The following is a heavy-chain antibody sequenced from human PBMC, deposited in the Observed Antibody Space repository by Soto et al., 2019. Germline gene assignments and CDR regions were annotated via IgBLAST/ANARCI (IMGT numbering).Heavy chain of an antibody. CDR3: AREEFEDGRGHFGC. CDR1: GFTFSTSA. CDR2: ISYGGNNK. D-gene: IGHD3-22*01. J-gene: IGHJ4*02. Sequence: QVQVVESWGGVVQPGGSLRLSCAASGFTFSTSAMHWVRQAPGKGLEWMAMISYGGNNKYYADSVKGRLTISGDISESTLYLQMNGLRTEDTAGYYCAREEFEDGRGHFGCWGQGTLVSVSS. V-gene: IGHV3-30-3*01.